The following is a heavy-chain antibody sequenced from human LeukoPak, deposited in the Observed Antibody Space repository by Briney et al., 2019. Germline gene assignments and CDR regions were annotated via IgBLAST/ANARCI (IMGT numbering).Heavy chain of an antibody. CDR1: GYTFTSHL. V-gene: IGHV1-8*01. D-gene: IGHD7-27*01. Sequence: ASVKVSCKASGYTFTSHLINWLRQAAGQGLEWMGWMNPGSGNTVSAQKFQGRVTMTWDTSISTAYMELSSLRSEDTAVYYCARGRPTNLGGIYWGQGTLVTVSS. J-gene: IGHJ4*02. CDR3: ARGRPTNLGGIY. CDR2: MNPGSGNT.